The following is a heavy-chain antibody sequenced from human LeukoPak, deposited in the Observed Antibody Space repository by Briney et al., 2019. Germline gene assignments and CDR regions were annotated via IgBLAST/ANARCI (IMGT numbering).Heavy chain of an antibody. D-gene: IGHD6-6*01. CDR3: ATIPFRAREYYFDY. V-gene: IGHV1-24*01. J-gene: IGHJ4*02. CDR2: FDPEDGET. CDR1: S. Sequence: STHWGRQAPGKGGEGRGGFDPEDGETIYAQKFQGRVTMTEDTSTDTAYMELSSLRSEDTAVYYCATIPFRAREYYFDYWGQGTLVTVSS.